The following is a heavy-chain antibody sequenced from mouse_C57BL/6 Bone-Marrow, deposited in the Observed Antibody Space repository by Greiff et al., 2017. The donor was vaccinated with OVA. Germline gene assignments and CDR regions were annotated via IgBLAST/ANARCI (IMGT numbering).Heavy chain of an antibody. CDR2: ISSGSSTI. Sequence: EVQLVESGGGSVKPGGSLKLSCAASGFTFSDYGMHWVRQAPEKGLEWVAYISSGSSTIYYADTVKGRFTISRDNAKNTLFLQMTSLRSEDTAMYYCARGYYDYDVGAMDYWGQGTSVTVSS. V-gene: IGHV5-17*01. CDR3: ARGYYDYDVGAMDY. J-gene: IGHJ4*01. D-gene: IGHD2-4*01. CDR1: GFTFSDYG.